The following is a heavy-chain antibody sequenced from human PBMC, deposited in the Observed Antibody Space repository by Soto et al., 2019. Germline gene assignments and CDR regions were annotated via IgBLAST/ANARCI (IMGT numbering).Heavy chain of an antibody. CDR1: GGTSSSYA. D-gene: IGHD6-6*01. CDR3: ARLGGSSSDYYYGMDV. CDR2: IIPIFGTA. V-gene: IGHV1-69*13. J-gene: IGHJ6*02. Sequence: VKVSCKACGGTSSSYAISWVRQAPGQGLEWMGGIIPIFGTANYAQKFQGRVTITADESTSTAYMELSSLRSEDTAVYYCARLGGSSSDYYYGMDVWGQGTTVTVSS.